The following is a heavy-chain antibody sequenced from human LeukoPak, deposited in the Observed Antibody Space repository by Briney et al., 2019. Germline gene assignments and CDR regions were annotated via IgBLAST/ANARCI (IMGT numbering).Heavy chain of an antibody. V-gene: IGHV4-39*01. J-gene: IGHJ4*02. CDR2: IYYSGTT. CDR3: ARHKCSGIYCPFDY. Sequence: PSETLSLTCTVSGASISRSDYFWGWIRQPPGKGLEWIGTIYYSGTTYYNPSLKSRVTISVDTSKNQFSLKLSSVSASDTAVYYCARHKCSGIYCPFDYWGQGTLITVSS. D-gene: IGHD2-15*01. CDR1: GASISRSDYF.